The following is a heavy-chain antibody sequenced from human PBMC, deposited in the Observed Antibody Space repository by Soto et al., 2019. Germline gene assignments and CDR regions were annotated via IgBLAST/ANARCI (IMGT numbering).Heavy chain of an antibody. CDR1: GGSFSGYY. J-gene: IGHJ6*02. V-gene: IGHV4-34*01. D-gene: IGHD3-3*01. Sequence: SETLSLTCAVYGGSFSGYYWSWIRQPPGKGLEWIGEINHSGSTNYNPSLKSRVTISVDTSKNQFSLKLSSVTAADTAVYYCARVCVLRFLEWTTTGRYGMDVWGQGTTVTVSS. CDR2: INHSGST. CDR3: ARVCVLRFLEWTTTGRYGMDV.